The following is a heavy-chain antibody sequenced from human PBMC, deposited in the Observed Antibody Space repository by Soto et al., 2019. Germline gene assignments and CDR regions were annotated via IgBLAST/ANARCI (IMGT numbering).Heavy chain of an antibody. CDR1: GFTFSSYW. CDR3: AGGSSWLIDY. J-gene: IGHJ4*02. V-gene: IGHV3-7*03. D-gene: IGHD6-13*01. Sequence: PGGSLRLSCEASGFTFSSYWMNWVRQAPGKGLEWVAIIKKDGSEKYYVDSVKGRFTISRDNAKNSLYLQMNDLRAEDTAVYYCAGGSSWLIDYWGRGTLVTVSS. CDR2: IKKDGSEK.